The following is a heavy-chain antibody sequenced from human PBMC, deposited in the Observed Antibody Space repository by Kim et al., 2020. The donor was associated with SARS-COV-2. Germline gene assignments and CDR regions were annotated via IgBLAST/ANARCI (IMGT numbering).Heavy chain of an antibody. V-gene: IGHV3-11*06. D-gene: IGHD3-10*01. CDR3: ARDLPWDYGSGSYYWFDP. CDR1: GFTFSDYY. CDR2: ISSSTSYT. Sequence: GGSLRLSCAASGFTFSDYYMSWIRQAPGKGLEWVSYISSSTSYTNYADSVKGRFTISRDNAKNSLYLQMNSLRAEDTAVYYCARDLPWDYGSGSYYWFDPWGRGTLVTVSS. J-gene: IGHJ5*02.